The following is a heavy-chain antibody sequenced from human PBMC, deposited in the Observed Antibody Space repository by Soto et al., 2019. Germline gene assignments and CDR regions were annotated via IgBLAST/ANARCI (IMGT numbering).Heavy chain of an antibody. CDR1: GVTFTTNA. CDR2: ISSSSSYI. D-gene: IGHD6-13*01. J-gene: IGHJ3*02. CDR3: ARDASHSDSSSHDAFDI. Sequence: PGGSLRLSCVASGVTFTTNAMDWVRQAPGKGLEWVSSISSSSSYIYYADSVKGRFTISRDNAKNSLYLQMNSLRAEDTAVYYCARDASHSDSSSHDAFDIWGQGTMVTVSS. V-gene: IGHV3-21*01.